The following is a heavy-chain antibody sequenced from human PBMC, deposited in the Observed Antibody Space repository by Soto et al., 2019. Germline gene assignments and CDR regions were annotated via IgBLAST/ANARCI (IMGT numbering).Heavy chain of an antibody. Sequence: EVQLVESGGGLAQPGGSLRLSCAASGFTLSSHWMHWVRQAPGKGLVWVSRINRDGSTINYDDSVRGGYTISRYNAKNTLALQMNSLRAEDRAVYYCARVADCTYSSNGNGRAAFDMWGQGTMVTVSS. V-gene: IGHV3-74*01. CDR1: GFTLSSHW. D-gene: IGHD6-13*01. J-gene: IGHJ3*02. CDR3: ARVADCTYSSNGNGRAAFDM. CDR2: INRDGSTI.